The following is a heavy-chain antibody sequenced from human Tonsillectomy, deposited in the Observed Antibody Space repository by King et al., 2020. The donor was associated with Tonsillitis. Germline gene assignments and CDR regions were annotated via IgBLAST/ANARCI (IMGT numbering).Heavy chain of an antibody. Sequence: LQLQESGPGLVKPSQTLSPTCTVSGGSISGGAYYWSWIRQHPGKGLEWVGDIYDSENTYSNPALKSRLTILVDTAKNQFSLKLSSVTAADTAVYYCVRYEGGVFDPWGQGTLVTVSS. D-gene: IGHD2-15*01. CDR1: GGSISGGAYY. V-gene: IGHV4-31*03. CDR2: IYDSENT. J-gene: IGHJ5*02. CDR3: VRYEGGVFDP.